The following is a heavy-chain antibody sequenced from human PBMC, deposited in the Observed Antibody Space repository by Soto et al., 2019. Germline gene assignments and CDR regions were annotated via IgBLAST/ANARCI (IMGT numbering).Heavy chain of an antibody. D-gene: IGHD6-13*01. J-gene: IGHJ5*02. V-gene: IGHV1-69*12. CDR1: GGTFSSYA. CDR2: IIPIFGTA. Sequence: QVQLVQSGAEVKKPGSSVKVSCKASGGTFSSYAISWVRQARGQGLEWMGGIIPIFGTANYAQKFQGRVTITADESTSTAYMELSSLRSEDTAVYYCARAVEQQLVRVGFDPWGQGTLVTVSS. CDR3: ARAVEQQLVRVGFDP.